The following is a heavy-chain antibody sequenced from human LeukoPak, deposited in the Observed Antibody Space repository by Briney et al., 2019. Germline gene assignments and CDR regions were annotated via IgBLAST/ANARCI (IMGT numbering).Heavy chain of an antibody. Sequence: GGSLRLSCAASTFTFSNYWMHWVRQAPGKGLVWVSRINSDGSSTTHADSVKGRFTISRDNAKSTLYLQMNSLRVEDTAIYYCASLPTYSSGWTPLDNWGQGTLVTVSS. CDR1: TFTFSNYW. V-gene: IGHV3-74*01. J-gene: IGHJ4*02. D-gene: IGHD6-19*01. CDR3: ASLPTYSSGWTPLDN. CDR2: INSDGSST.